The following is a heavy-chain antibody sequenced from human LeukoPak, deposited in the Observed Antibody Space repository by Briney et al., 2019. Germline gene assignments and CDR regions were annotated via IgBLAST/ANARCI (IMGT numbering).Heavy chain of an antibody. CDR3: ASEPVGAAAGVLDY. CDR1: GGSISSYY. D-gene: IGHD6-13*01. J-gene: IGHJ4*02. Sequence: SETLSLTCTVSGGSISSYYWSWIRQPAGKGLEWIGRIYTSGSTNYNPSLKSRVTMSVDTSKNQFSLKLSSVTAADTAVYYCASEPVGAAAGVLDYWGQGTLVTVSS. CDR2: IYTSGST. V-gene: IGHV4-4*07.